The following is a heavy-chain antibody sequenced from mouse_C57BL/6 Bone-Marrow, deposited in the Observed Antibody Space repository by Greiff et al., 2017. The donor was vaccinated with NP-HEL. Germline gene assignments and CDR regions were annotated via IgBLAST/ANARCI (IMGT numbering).Heavy chain of an antibody. V-gene: IGHV5-17*01. CDR2: ISSGSSTI. CDR1: GFTFSDYG. J-gene: IGHJ3*01. D-gene: IGHD4-1*01. CDR3: ARELGRRGFAY. Sequence: DVKLVESGGGLVKPGGSLKLSCAASGFTFSDYGMHWVRQAPEKGLEWVAYISSGSSTIYYADTVKGRFTISRAHAKNTLFLQMTSLRSEDTAMDYCARELGRRGFAYWGQGTLVTVSA.